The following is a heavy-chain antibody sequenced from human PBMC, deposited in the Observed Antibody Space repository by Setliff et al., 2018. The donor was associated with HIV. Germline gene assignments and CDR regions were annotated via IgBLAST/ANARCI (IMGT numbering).Heavy chain of an antibody. V-gene: IGHV1-3*04. D-gene: IGHD2-2*01. CDR3: ARDRCNSVACYLYNWFDP. CDR1: GYTFSQYP. CDR2: INTGNGNT. Sequence: ASVKVSCKASGYTFSQYPMHWVRQAPGQRPEWMGWINTGNGNTKYSRIFRDRVTFTRDTSADTVYMEVSSLRSEDTAVYYCARDRCNSVACYLYNWFDPWGQGTLVTVSS. J-gene: IGHJ5*02.